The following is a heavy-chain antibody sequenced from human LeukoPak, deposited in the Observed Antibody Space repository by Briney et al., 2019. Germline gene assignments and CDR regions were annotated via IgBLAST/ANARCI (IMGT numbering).Heavy chain of an antibody. V-gene: IGHV1-18*01. J-gene: IGHJ3*02. D-gene: IGHD4-17*01. CDR2: INSDTGHT. CDR3: ASRATTPNAFDI. CDR1: GHTFMSYR. Sequence: ASVQVSCKASGHTFMSYRFSWVRQAPGQGLEWMGWINSDTGHTNYAQKFDDRVTLTTDTSTRTAYMELASLRSEDTAVYYCASRATTPNAFDIWGQGTMVTVSS.